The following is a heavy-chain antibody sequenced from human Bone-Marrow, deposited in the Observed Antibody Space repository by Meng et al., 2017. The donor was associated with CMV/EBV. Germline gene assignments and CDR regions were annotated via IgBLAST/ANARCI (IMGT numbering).Heavy chain of an antibody. D-gene: IGHD1-7*01. J-gene: IGHJ6*02. CDR2: IWYDGSNK. V-gene: IGHV3-33*06. CDR1: GFTFSSYA. Sequence: GGPLRLSCAASGFTFSSYAMHWVRQAPGKGLEWVAVIWYDGSNKLYADSVKGRFTISRDNSKNTLFLQMNSLRAEDTAVYYCAKCQGKLELVYYVYGMDVWGQGTTVTVSS. CDR3: AKCQGKLELVYYVYGMDV.